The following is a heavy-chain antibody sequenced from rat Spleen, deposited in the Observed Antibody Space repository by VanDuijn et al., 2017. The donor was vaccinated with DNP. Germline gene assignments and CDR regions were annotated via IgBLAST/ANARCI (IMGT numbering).Heavy chain of an antibody. J-gene: IGHJ2*01. CDR1: GFTFSDYY. V-gene: IGHV5-22*01. D-gene: IGHD1-6*01. Sequence: EVQLVESGGGLVQPGRSLKVSCAASGFTFSDYYMAWVRQAPTRGLEWVAYISYNGGSTYYGDSVKGRFTISRDNAKSTLYLQMNSLRSEDMATYYCARRYYGSYFDYWGQGVMVTVSS. CDR3: ARRYYGSYFDY. CDR2: ISYNGGST.